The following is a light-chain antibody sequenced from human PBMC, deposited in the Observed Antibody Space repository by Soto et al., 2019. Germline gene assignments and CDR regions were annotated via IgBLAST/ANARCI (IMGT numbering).Light chain of an antibody. V-gene: IGLV2-14*03. CDR2: AVS. CDR3: SSYTTSSTVI. Sequence: QSALTQPASVSGSPGQSITISCTGTSSDVGDHNYVSWYQQQPGKAPKLMIYAVSNRPSGVSNRFSGSKSSNTASLTISGLQAEDEADYYCSSYTTSSTVIFGGGTKVTVL. CDR1: SSDVGDHNY. J-gene: IGLJ2*01.